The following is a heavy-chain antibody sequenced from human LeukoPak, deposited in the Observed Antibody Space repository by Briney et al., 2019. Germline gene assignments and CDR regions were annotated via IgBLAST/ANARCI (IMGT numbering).Heavy chain of an antibody. J-gene: IGHJ4*02. CDR2: ISGSGGST. Sequence: GGSLRLSCAASGFTFSSYAMSWVRQAPGKGLEWVSAISGSGGSTCYADSVKGRFTISRDNSKNTLYLQMNSLRAEDTAVYYCAKRYCSSTSCYRKFAYDYWGQGTLVTVSS. D-gene: IGHD2-2*02. V-gene: IGHV3-23*01. CDR1: GFTFSSYA. CDR3: AKRYCSSTSCYRKFAYDY.